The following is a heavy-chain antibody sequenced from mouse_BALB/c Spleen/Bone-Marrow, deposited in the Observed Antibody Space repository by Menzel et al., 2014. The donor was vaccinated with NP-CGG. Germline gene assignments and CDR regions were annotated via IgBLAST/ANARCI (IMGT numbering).Heavy chain of an antibody. V-gene: IGHV1S81*02. J-gene: IGHJ1*01. CDR2: INPSNGRT. CDR1: GFTFTSYW. CDR3: ARAGYWYFDD. Sequence: VQLQQSGAELVKPGASVKLSCKASGFTFTSYWMLWVKQRPGQGLEWIGEINPSNGRTNYVEKFKSKATLSGDKSSSTVYMQLSSLTSEDSADYYGARAGYWYFDDWGAGTTVTVSA.